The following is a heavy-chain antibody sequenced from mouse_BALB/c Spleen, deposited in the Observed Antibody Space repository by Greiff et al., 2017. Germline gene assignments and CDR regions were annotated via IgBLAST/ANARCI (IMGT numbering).Heavy chain of an antibody. D-gene: IGHD1-1*01. CDR2: INSNGGST. J-gene: IGHJ2*01. Sequence: VQLKESGGGLVQPGGSLKLSCAASGFTFSSYGMSWVRQTPDKRLELVATINSNGGSTYYPDSVKGRFTISRDNAKNTLYLQMSSLKSEDTAMYYCARDHYYGSSYDFDYWGQGTTLTVSS. CDR1: GFTFSSYG. CDR3: ARDHYYGSSYDFDY. V-gene: IGHV5-6-3*01.